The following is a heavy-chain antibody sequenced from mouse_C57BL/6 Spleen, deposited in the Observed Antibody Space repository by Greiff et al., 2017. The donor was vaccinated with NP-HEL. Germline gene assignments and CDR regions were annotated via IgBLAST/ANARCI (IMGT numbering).Heavy chain of an antibody. V-gene: IGHV5-9-1*02. CDR2: ISSGGDYI. CDR1: GFTFSSYA. CDR3: TRDIYYGSSWGYAMDY. D-gene: IGHD1-1*01. Sequence: EVHLVESGEGLVKPGGSLKLSCAASGFTFSSYAMSWVRQTPEKRLEWVAYISSGGDYIYYADTVKGRFTISRDNARNTLYLQMSSLKSEDTAMYYCTRDIYYGSSWGYAMDYWGQGTSVTVSS. J-gene: IGHJ4*01.